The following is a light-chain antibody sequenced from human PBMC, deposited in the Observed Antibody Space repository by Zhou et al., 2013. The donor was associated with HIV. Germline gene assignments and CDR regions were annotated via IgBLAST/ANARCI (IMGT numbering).Light chain of an antibody. CDR3: QQYGNSPVT. V-gene: IGKV3-20*01. J-gene: IGKJ3*01. CDR2: GAS. CDR1: QSVTSNY. Sequence: EIVLTQSPGTLSLSPGERATLSCRASQSVTSNYLAWYQQTPGQPPRLLIYGASSRATGIPDRFSGSGSGTDFTLTISRLEPEDFAVYYCQQYGNSPVTFGPGTKVAVK.